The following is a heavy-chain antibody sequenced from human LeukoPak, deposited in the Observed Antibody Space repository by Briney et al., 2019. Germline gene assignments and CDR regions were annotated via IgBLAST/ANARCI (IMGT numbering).Heavy chain of an antibody. J-gene: IGHJ4*02. CDR1: GGSISSYY. V-gene: IGHV4-34*01. CDR2: INHSGST. D-gene: IGHD3-3*01. Sequence: SGTLSLTCTVSGGSISSYYWSWIRQPPGKGLEWIGEINHSGSTNYNPSLKSRVTISVDTSKNQFSLKLSSVTAADTAVYYCARLEPEYYDFWSGYYTGFDYWGQGTLVTVSS. CDR3: ARLEPEYYDFWSGYYTGFDY.